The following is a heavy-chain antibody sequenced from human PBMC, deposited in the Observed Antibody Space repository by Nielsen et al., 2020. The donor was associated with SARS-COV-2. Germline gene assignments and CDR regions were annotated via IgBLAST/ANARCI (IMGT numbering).Heavy chain of an antibody. CDR1: GFTFDDYA. J-gene: IGHJ3*02. Sequence: SLKISCAASGFTFDDYAMHWVRQAPGKGLEWVSGISWNSGSIGYADSVKGRFTISRDNAKNSLYLRMNSLRAEDTALYYCAKFSIVGDAFDIWGQGTMVTVSS. D-gene: IGHD1-26*01. CDR3: AKFSIVGDAFDI. V-gene: IGHV3-9*01. CDR2: ISWNSGSI.